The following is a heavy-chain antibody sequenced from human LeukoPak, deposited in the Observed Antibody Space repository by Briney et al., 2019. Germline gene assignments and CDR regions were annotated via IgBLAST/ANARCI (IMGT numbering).Heavy chain of an antibody. CDR3: AESSTGRIVYFNY. J-gene: IGHJ4*02. D-gene: IGHD2-2*01. V-gene: IGHV4-59*04. CDR1: GGSISSYY. CDR2: IYYSGST. Sequence: PSETLSLTCTVSGGSISSYYWSWIRQPPGKGLEWIGTIYYSGSTYYNPSLKSRVTISGDTSKNQFSLKLSSVTAADTAVYYCAESSTGRIVYFNYWGQGTLVTVSS.